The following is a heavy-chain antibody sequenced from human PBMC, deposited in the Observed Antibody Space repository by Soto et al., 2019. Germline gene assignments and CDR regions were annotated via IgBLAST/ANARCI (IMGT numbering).Heavy chain of an antibody. CDR1: GFTCDTYW. D-gene: IGHD2-21*01. CDR2: IKSDGTIR. CDR3: ARLSGDHVAFFSYGMDA. J-gene: IGHJ6*02. Sequence: LSCAFSGFTCDTYWMNWVRQAPWKGLVWLSGIKSDGTIRTYADSVKGRFTISRDNARNTLSLQMNSLRAEDTAVYYCARLSGDHVAFFSYGMDAWGQGTTVTVSS. V-gene: IGHV3-74*01.